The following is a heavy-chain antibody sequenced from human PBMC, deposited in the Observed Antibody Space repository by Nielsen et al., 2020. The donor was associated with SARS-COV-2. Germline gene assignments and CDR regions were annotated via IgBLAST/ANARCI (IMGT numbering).Heavy chain of an antibody. Sequence: ASLNAPCKASGYTFTSYGISWVRQAPGQGLEWMGWISAYNGNTNYAQKHPGRVTMTTDTSTSTAYMELRSLGSGDTAVYYCARVGQLYDYFDYWGQGTLVTVSS. J-gene: IGHJ4*02. V-gene: IGHV1-18*01. D-gene: IGHD5/OR15-5a*01. CDR3: ARVGQLYDYFDY. CDR2: ISAYNGNT. CDR1: GYTFTSYG.